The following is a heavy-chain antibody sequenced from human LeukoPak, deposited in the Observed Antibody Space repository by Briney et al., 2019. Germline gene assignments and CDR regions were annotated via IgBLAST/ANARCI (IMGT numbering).Heavy chain of an antibody. D-gene: IGHD2-15*01. CDR2: ISAQNGDT. Sequence: GASVKDSCKASGYTFTRYGISWVRQAPGQRLERMGWISAQNGDTNSAQKFQGRVTMSTYTSTSAAYMELRSLRSDDTAVYYCARDFFHGHCAGLSCFLLDYWGQGSLVTVSS. J-gene: IGHJ4*02. CDR1: GYTFTRYG. CDR3: ARDFFHGHCAGLSCFLLDY. V-gene: IGHV1-18*01.